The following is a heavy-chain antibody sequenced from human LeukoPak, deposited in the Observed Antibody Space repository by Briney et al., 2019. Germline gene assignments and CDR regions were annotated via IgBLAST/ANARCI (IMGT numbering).Heavy chain of an antibody. J-gene: IGHJ5*02. V-gene: IGHV4-34*01. CDR1: GGSFSGYY. Sequence: PSETLSLTCAVYGGSFSGYYWSWIRQPPGKGLEWIGEINHSGSTNYNLSLKSRVTISADTSKNQFSLKLSSVTAADTAVYYCARGSRLVRGVHNWFDPWGQGTLATVSS. CDR2: INHSGST. D-gene: IGHD3-10*01. CDR3: ARGSRLVRGVHNWFDP.